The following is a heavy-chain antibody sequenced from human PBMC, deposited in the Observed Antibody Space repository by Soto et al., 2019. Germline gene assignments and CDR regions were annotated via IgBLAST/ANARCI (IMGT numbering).Heavy chain of an antibody. V-gene: IGHV1-2*02. D-gene: IGHD2-2*01. CDR1: GFSFTGYY. CDR3: ARVVPGAEAWFGP. Sequence: GASVKVSCKASGFSFTGYYIHWLRQAPGQGLEWMGWINAHSGGTEYAQKFQGRVTMTTDTSTTTAYKELRSLRSDDTAVYYCARVVPGAEAWFGPWGQGTLVTVSS. CDR2: INAHSGGT. J-gene: IGHJ5*02.